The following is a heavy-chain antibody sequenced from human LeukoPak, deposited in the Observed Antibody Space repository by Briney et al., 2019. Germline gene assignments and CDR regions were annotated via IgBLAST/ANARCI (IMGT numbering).Heavy chain of an antibody. D-gene: IGHD6-13*01. V-gene: IGHV3-23*01. Sequence: GGSLRLSCAASGSTFSSYAMSWVRQAPGKGLEWVSAISGSGGGTYYADSVKGRFTISRDNSKNTLYLQMNSLRAEDTAVYYCAKKAGAAAAGTGGYYFDYWGQGTLVTVSS. CDR2: ISGSGGGT. CDR3: AKKAGAAAAGTGGYYFDY. J-gene: IGHJ4*02. CDR1: GSTFSSYA.